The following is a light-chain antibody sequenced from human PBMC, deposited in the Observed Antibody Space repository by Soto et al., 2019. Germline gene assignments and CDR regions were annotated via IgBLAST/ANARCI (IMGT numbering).Light chain of an antibody. V-gene: IGKV3-20*01. Sequence: EIVLTQSPGTLSLSAGERATVSCRASQSVNNNFLAWYQLRPGQAPRLLISGASSRATGIPDRISGSGSGTDFTLTITRVEPEDSAMYYCQQYGSSPQTFGQGTKVDIK. J-gene: IGKJ1*01. CDR2: GAS. CDR3: QQYGSSPQT. CDR1: QSVNNNF.